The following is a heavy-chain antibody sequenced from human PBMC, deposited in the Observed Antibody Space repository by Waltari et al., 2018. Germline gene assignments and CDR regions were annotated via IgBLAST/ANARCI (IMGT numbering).Heavy chain of an antibody. Sequence: QVQLVQSGAEVKKPGSSVKVSCKASGGPFSSYAISWVRPAPGQGLEWMGGIIPIFGTANYAQKFQGRVTITADESTSTAYMELSSLRSEDTAVYYCARVRVPAALGPYYYGMDVWGQGTTVTVSS. CDR3: ARVRVPAALGPYYYGMDV. CDR1: GGPFSSYA. J-gene: IGHJ6*02. CDR2: IIPIFGTA. V-gene: IGHV1-69*01. D-gene: IGHD2-2*01.